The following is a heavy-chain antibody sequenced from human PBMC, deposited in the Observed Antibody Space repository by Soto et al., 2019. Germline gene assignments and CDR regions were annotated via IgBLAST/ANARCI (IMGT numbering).Heavy chain of an antibody. CDR3: ARDKGFYDHVWGSYRSAFDY. J-gene: IGHJ4*02. CDR1: GLTFSSYG. V-gene: IGHV3-33*01. CDR2: VWNDGNTK. D-gene: IGHD3-16*02. Sequence: PGGSLRLSCAASGLTFSSYGMHWVRQAAGKGPEWVAVVWNDGNTKYYADSVKGRFTISRDNSKNTVYLQMNNLRAEDTAVYYCARDKGFYDHVWGSYRSAFDYWGRGTLVTVSS.